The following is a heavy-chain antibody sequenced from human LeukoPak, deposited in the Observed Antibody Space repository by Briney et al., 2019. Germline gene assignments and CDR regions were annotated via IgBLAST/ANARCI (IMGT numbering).Heavy chain of an antibody. Sequence: ASVKVSCKASGYTFTSYGISWVRQAPGQGLEWMGWISAYNGNTNYAQKLQGRVTMTTDTSTSTAYMELRSLRSDDTAVYYCARLKTYYDILTGYPFVDYWGQGTLVTVSS. CDR2: ISAYNGNT. V-gene: IGHV1-18*01. D-gene: IGHD3-9*01. CDR1: GYTFTSYG. CDR3: ARLKTYYDILTGYPFVDY. J-gene: IGHJ4*02.